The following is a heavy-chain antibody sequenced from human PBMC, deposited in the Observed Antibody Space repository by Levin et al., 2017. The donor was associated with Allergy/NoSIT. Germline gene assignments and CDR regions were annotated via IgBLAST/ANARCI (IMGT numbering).Heavy chain of an antibody. Sequence: SQTLSLTYTVSDGSISTSGYYWGWVRQPPGKGLEWIGNTNSSGNTDYNPSLKSRATMSVDTSKNQFSLKLSSVTAADTAVYYCARGYCGGDRCYPFDYWGQGTLVTVSS. V-gene: IGHV4-39*01. J-gene: IGHJ4*02. D-gene: IGHD2-15*01. CDR1: DGSISTSGYY. CDR2: TNSSGNT. CDR3: ARGYCGGDRCYPFDY.